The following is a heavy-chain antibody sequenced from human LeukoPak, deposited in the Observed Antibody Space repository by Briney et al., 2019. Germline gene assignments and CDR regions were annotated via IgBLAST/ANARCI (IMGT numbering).Heavy chain of an antibody. CDR3: ARCFSSGYYSPFDN. J-gene: IGHJ4*02. CDR2: IHYSGST. CDR1: GGSINADNF. V-gene: IGHV4-30-4*08. D-gene: IGHD3-22*01. Sequence: SQTLSLTCTASGGSINADNFWSWIRQPPGKGLEWIGYIHYSGSTYYNPSLKSRVTISVDKSKNQFSLKLSSVTAADTAVYYCARCFSSGYYSPFDNWGQGTLVTVSS.